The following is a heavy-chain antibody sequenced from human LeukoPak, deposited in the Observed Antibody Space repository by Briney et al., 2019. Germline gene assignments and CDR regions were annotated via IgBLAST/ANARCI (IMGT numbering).Heavy chain of an antibody. CDR3: ARERTSGWDAFDT. CDR1: GFTFSSFW. Sequence: GGSLRLSCAASGFTFSSFWMHWVRQAPGKGLVWVSRINSVGSSTSYADSVKGRFTISRDNAKNTLYLQMNSLRAEDTAVYYCARERTSGWDAFDTWGQGTLVTVSS. V-gene: IGHV3-74*01. D-gene: IGHD6-19*01. J-gene: IGHJ5*02. CDR2: INSVGSST.